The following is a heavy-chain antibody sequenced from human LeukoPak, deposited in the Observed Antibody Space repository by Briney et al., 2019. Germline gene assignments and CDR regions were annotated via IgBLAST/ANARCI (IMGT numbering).Heavy chain of an antibody. CDR2: ISSSSSYI. J-gene: IGHJ4*02. D-gene: IGHD3-3*01. Sequence: PGGSLRLSCAASGFTFSSYSMNWVRQAPGKGLEWVSSISSSSSYIYYADSVKGRFTISRDNAKNSLYLQMNSLRAEDTAVYYCARVRGFLEWLNIDYWGQGTLVTVSS. CDR1: GFTFSSYS. CDR3: ARVRGFLEWLNIDY. V-gene: IGHV3-21*01.